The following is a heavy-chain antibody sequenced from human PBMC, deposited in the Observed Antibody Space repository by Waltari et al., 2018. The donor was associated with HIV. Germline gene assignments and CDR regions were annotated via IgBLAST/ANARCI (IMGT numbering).Heavy chain of an antibody. CDR1: GFTFSSYA. CDR2: ISYDGSNK. J-gene: IGHJ4*02. V-gene: IGHV3-30*04. D-gene: IGHD6-19*01. Sequence: QVQLVESGGGVVQPGRSLRLSCAASGFTFSSYAMHWVRQAPGKGLEWVAVISYDGSNKYYADSVKGRFTISRDNSKNTLYLQMNSLRAEDTAVYYCARDIAGYSSGWFYWGQGTLVTVSS. CDR3: ARDIAGYSSGWFY.